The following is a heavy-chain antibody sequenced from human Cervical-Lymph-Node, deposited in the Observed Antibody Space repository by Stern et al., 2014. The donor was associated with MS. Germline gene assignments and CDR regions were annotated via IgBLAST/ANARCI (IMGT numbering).Heavy chain of an antibody. V-gene: IGHV3-33*01. J-gene: IGHJ4*02. Sequence: VQLVQSGGCVVQPGRSLRLSCAASGFTFSSYGMHWVRQAPGKGLEWVAVIWYDGSNKYYADSVKGRFTISRDNSKNTLYLQMNSLRAEDTAVYYCARVHYYGDYVDYFDYWGQGTLVTVSS. CDR2: IWYDGSNK. CDR3: ARVHYYGDYVDYFDY. CDR1: GFTFSSYG. D-gene: IGHD4-17*01.